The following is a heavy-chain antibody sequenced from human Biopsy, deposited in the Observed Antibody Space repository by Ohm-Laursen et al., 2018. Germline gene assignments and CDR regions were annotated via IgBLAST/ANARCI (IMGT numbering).Heavy chain of an antibody. V-gene: IGHV3-74*01. Sequence: SLRLSRTASGFTFTNSWMHWVRQVPGRGLVWVSRVNIDGNITNYADSAKGRFTISRDNARNTLYLQMNSLRGEDMAVYYCAREKSGQSGRYFDYWGPGTLVSVSS. CDR3: AREKSGQSGRYFDY. CDR2: VNIDGNIT. J-gene: IGHJ4*02. CDR1: GFTFTNSW. D-gene: IGHD5-12*01.